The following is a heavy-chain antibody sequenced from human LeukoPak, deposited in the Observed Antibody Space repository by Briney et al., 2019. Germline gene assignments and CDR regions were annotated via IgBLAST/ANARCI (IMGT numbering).Heavy chain of an antibody. J-gene: IGHJ3*02. CDR3: ASGYSGYALDAFDI. Sequence: ASVKVSCKASGYTFTGYYMHWVRQAPGQGLEWMGRINPNSGGTNYAQKFQGRVTMTRDTSISTAYMELSRLRPDDTAGYYCASGYSGYALDAFDIWPQGTMVTVSS. V-gene: IGHV1-2*06. D-gene: IGHD5-12*01. CDR2: INPNSGGT. CDR1: GYTFTGYY.